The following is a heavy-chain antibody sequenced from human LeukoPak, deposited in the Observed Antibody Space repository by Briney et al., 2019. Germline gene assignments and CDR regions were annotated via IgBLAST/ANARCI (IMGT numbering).Heavy chain of an antibody. V-gene: IGHV3-23*01. CDR2: ISGSGDTT. Sequence: GRSLRLSCAASGFTFSSYAMSWVRQAPGKGLEWASLISGSGDTTYYADFVKGRFTISRDNSKNTLYLQMNNLRAEDTAVYYCAKFSTTVVPNDAFDIWGHGTMVIVFS. D-gene: IGHD2-2*01. J-gene: IGHJ3*02. CDR1: GFTFSSYA. CDR3: AKFSTTVVPNDAFDI.